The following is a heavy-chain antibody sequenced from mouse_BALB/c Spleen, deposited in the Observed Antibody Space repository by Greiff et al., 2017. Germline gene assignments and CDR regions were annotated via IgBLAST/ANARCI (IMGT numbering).Heavy chain of an antibody. V-gene: IGHV1-87*01. CDR1: GYTFTSYW. CDR3: ARRYDGYYAMDY. D-gene: IGHD2-3*01. J-gene: IGHJ4*01. Sequence: QVQLQQSGAELARPGASVKLSCKASGYTFTSYWMQWVKQRPGQGLEWIGAIYPGDGDTRYTQKFKGKATLTADKSSSTAYMQLSSLASEDSAVYYCARRYDGYYAMDYWGQGTSVTVSS. CDR2: IYPGDGDT.